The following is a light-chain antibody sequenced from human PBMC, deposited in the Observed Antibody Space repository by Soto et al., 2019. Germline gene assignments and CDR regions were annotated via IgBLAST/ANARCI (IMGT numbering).Light chain of an antibody. CDR1: QSVLYSSNNKNY. CDR2: WAS. CDR3: EPYYSSRLT. Sequence: DIVMTQSPDSLAVSLGERATINCKSSQSVLYSSNNKNYLAWYQQKPGQPPKLLIYWASNRESGVPDRFSGIGSGAEFIHLLISAQAEEVGIYNNEPYYSSRLTFRQRIKVE. J-gene: IGKJ1*01. V-gene: IGKV4-1*01.